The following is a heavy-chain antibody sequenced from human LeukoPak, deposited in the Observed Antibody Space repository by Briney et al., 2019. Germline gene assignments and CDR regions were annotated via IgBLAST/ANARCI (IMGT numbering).Heavy chain of an antibody. J-gene: IGHJ3*02. CDR2: ISYDGSNK. Sequence: GGSLRLSCAASGFTFSNYVMHWVRQAPGKGLEWVAVISYDGSNKHYADSVKGRFTISRDNSKNTLYLQMNSLRADDTAVYYCARVGTYCSGTSCYTIYAFDIWGQGTMVTVSS. V-gene: IGHV3-30-3*01. CDR1: GFTFSNYV. CDR3: ARVGTYCSGTSCYTIYAFDI. D-gene: IGHD2-2*02.